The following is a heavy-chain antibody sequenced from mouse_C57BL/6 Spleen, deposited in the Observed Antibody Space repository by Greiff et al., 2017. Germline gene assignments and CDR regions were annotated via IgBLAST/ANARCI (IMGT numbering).Heavy chain of an antibody. CDR2: IHPNSGST. D-gene: IGHD1-1*01. Sequence: QVQLQQPGAELVKPGASVKLSCKASGYTFTSYWMHWVKQRPGQGLEWIGMIHPNSGSTNYNEKFKSKATLTVDKSSSTAYMQLSSLTSEDSAVXYCASRHYYGSSYDAMDYWGQGTSVTVSS. CDR1: GYTFTSYW. J-gene: IGHJ4*01. V-gene: IGHV1-64*01. CDR3: ASRHYYGSSYDAMDY.